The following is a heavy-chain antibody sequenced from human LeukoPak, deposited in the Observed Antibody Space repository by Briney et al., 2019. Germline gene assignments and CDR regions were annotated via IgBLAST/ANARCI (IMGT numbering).Heavy chain of an antibody. D-gene: IGHD2-15*01. CDR1: GYTFTSYG. CDR2: IIGYNGNT. J-gene: IGHJ6*03. V-gene: IGHV1-18*01. CDR3: ARRRVVVAATLHYYYYYMDV. Sequence: ASVKVSCKASGYTFTSYGISWVRQAPGQGLEWMGWIIGYNGNTNYAQKLQGRVTMTTDTPTSTAYMELRSLRSEDTAVYYCARRRVVVAATLHYYYYYMDVWGKGTTVTISS.